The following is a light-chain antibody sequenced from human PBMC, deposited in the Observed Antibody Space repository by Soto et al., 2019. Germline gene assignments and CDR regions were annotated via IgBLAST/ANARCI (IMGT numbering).Light chain of an antibody. Sequence: QSALTQPPSASGSPGQSVTISCAGSISDVGGYNHVSWYQQHPGKAPKLLIYEVTKRPSGVPARVSGSKSGNTASLTVSGLQGDDESDYYSSSYAGTNNVIFGGGTKVTVL. V-gene: IGLV2-8*01. CDR3: SSYAGTNNVI. CDR1: ISDVGGYNH. J-gene: IGLJ2*01. CDR2: EVT.